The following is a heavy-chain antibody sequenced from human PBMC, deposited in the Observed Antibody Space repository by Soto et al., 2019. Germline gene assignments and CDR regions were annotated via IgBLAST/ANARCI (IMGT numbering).Heavy chain of an antibody. CDR2: ISAYNGNT. CDR3: LRGATPVDY. CDR1: GYTFTNFG. J-gene: IGHJ4*02. V-gene: IGHV1-18*01. Sequence: QVQLVQSGAEVKKPGASVKVSCKASGYTFTNFGISWVRQAPGQGLEWMGWISAYNGNTNYAQNSQGRVTMTTDTCTSTAYLELSSMRSYDTDVYDCLRGATPVDYWGQGTMVTVSS. D-gene: IGHD2-15*01.